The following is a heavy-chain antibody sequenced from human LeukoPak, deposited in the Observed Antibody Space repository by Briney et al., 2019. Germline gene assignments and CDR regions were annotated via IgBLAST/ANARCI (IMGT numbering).Heavy chain of an antibody. J-gene: IGHJ3*02. CDR2: ISGSGGST. CDR3: AKQAKELMVYARDAFDI. CDR1: GFTFSSYG. D-gene: IGHD2-8*01. V-gene: IGHV3-23*01. Sequence: GGSLRLSCAASGFTFSSYGMSWVRQAPGKGLEWVSAISGSGGSTYYADSVKGRFTISRDNSKNTLYLQMNSLRAEDTAVYYCAKQAKELMVYARDAFDIWGQGTMVTVSS.